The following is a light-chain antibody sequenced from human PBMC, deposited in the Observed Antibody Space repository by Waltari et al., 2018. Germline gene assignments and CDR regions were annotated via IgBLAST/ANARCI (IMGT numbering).Light chain of an antibody. J-gene: IGKJ1*01. CDR2: DAS. V-gene: IGKV1-33*01. CDR3: QQYDNLPWT. Sequence: DIQMTQSPSSLSTSVGDRVTITCQASQDISSYLNWYQQKPGKAPKLLIYDASNLETGVPSRFSGSGSGTDFTFTISSLQPEDIATYYCQQYDNLPWTFGQGPRWKSN. CDR1: QDISSY.